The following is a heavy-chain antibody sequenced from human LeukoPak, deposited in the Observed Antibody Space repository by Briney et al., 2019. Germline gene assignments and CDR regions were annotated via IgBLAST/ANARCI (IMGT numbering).Heavy chain of an antibody. CDR1: GFTFSSYA. CDR2: ISGSGGST. CDR3: AKDTIWRGSSSWSNYYGMDV. D-gene: IGHD6-13*01. Sequence: GGSLRLSCAASGFTFSSYAMSWVRQAPGKGLEWVSAISGSGGSTYYADSVKGRFTISRDNSKNTLYLQMNSLRAEDTAVYYCAKDTIWRGSSSWSNYYGMDVWGQGTTVTVSS. V-gene: IGHV3-23*01. J-gene: IGHJ6*02.